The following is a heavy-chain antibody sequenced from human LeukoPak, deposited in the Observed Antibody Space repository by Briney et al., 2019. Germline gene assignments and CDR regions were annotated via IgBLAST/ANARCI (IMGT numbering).Heavy chain of an antibody. CDR3: AKDITPGVEMATIGMDY. CDR1: GFTFDDYA. D-gene: IGHD5-24*01. CDR2: ISWNSGSI. Sequence: GRSLRLSCAASGFTFDDYAMHWVRQAPGKGLEWVSGISWNSGSIGYADSVKGRFTISRDNAKNSLYLQMNSLRAEDMALYYCAKDITPGVEMATIGMDYWGQGTLVTVSS. V-gene: IGHV3-9*03. J-gene: IGHJ4*02.